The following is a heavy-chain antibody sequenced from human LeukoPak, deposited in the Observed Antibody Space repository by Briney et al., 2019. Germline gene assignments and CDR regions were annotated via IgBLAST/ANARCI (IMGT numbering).Heavy chain of an antibody. CDR1: GFTFSRYT. J-gene: IGHJ4*02. Sequence: PGGSLRLSCAASGFTFSRYTMSWVREAPGKGLQWVSAISGSGDITKYADSVKGRFTISRDNSKNTLYLQMNSLRAEDTAVYYCARDSQRLAYRVFDYWGQGTLVTVSS. D-gene: IGHD4-11*01. CDR2: ISGSGDIT. CDR3: ARDSQRLAYRVFDY. V-gene: IGHV3-23*01.